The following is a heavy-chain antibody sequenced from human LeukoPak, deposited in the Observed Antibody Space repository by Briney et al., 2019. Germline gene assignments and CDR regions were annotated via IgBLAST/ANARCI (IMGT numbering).Heavy chain of an antibody. Sequence: PGGSLRLSCAASGFTFSSYGMHWVRQAPGKGLEWVAVIWYDGSNKYYADSVKGRFTISRDDSKNTLYLQMNSLRAEDTAVYYCAGDLGDYGIEFYYYYGMDVWGKGTTVTVSS. V-gene: IGHV3-33*01. CDR3: AGDLGDYGIEFYYYYGMDV. CDR2: IWYDGSNK. CDR1: GFTFSSYG. D-gene: IGHD4-17*01. J-gene: IGHJ6*04.